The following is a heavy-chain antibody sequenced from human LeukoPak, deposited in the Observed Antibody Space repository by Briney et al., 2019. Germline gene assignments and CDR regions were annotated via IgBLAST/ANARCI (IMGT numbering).Heavy chain of an antibody. CDR3: ARYCTNGVCYPYYYYGMDV. Sequence: SETLSLTCTVSGGSISSGDYSWSWIRQPPGKGLEWIGYIYYSGSTYYNPSLKSRVTISVDTSKNQFSLKLSSVTAADTAVYYCARYCTNGVCYPYYYYGMDVWGQGTTVTVSS. D-gene: IGHD2-8*01. CDR1: GGSISSGDYS. J-gene: IGHJ6*02. V-gene: IGHV4-30-4*01. CDR2: IYYSGST.